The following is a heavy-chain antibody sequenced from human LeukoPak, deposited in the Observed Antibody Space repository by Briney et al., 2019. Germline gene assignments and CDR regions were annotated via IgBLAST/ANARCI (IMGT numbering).Heavy chain of an antibody. CDR3: ARATIFGVVSYYMDV. CDR1: GGSISSYY. Sequence: PSETLSLTCTVSGGSISSYYWSWIRQPPGKGLEWIGYIYYSGSTNYNPSLKSRVTISVDTSKNQFPLKLSSVTAADTAVYYCARATIFGVVSYYMDVWGKGTTVTVSS. V-gene: IGHV4-59*01. J-gene: IGHJ6*03. D-gene: IGHD3-3*01. CDR2: IYYSGST.